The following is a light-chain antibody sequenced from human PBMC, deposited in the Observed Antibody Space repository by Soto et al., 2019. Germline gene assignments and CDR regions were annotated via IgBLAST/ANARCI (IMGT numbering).Light chain of an antibody. CDR2: AAS. J-gene: IGKJ3*01. CDR1: QGISSY. V-gene: IGKV1-8*01. Sequence: AIRMTQSPSSFSASTGDRVTITCRASQGISSYLAWYQQKPGKAPKILIYAASTLQSGVPSRFIGSGSGTDFTLTISCLQSEDFATYYCQQYYSYPFTFGPGTKVDIK. CDR3: QQYYSYPFT.